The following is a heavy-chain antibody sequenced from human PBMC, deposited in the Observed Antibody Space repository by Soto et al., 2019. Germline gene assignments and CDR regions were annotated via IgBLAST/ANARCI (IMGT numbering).Heavy chain of an antibody. CDR2: IIPIFGTA. CDR1: GGTFSSYA. CDR3: ARDYPGGKAPHYGMDV. Sequence: QVQLVQSGAEVKKPGSSVKVSCKASGGTFSSYAISWVRLAPGQGLEWMGGIIPIFGTANYAQKFQGRVTITADESTSTAYMELSSLRSEDTAVYYCARDYPGGKAPHYGMDVWGQWTTVTVSS. D-gene: IGHD2-15*01. J-gene: IGHJ6*02. V-gene: IGHV1-69*12.